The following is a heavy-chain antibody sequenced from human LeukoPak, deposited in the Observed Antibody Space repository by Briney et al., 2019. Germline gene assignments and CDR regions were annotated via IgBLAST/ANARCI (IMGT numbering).Heavy chain of an antibody. CDR1: GFSFSSYA. J-gene: IGHJ4*02. D-gene: IGHD4-17*01. V-gene: IGHV3-23*01. CDR3: AKDRRSNGD. CDR2: ISGSGGST. Sequence: GGSLRLSCVASGFSFSSYAMSWVRQAPGKGLEWVSAISGSGGSTYHADSVKGRFTISRDNSKNTLYLQMNSLRAEDTAVYYCAKDRRSNGDWGQGTLVTVSS.